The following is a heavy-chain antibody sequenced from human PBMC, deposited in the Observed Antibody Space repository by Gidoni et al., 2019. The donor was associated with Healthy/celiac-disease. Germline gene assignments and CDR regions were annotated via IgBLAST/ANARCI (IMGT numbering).Heavy chain of an antibody. V-gene: IGHV3-73*01. CDR2: IRSKANSYAT. Sequence: EVQLVESGGGWVQPGGSLKLSCEASGFTFSGSAMHWVRQASGKGLEWVGRIRSKANSYATAYAASVKGRFTISRDDSKNTAYLQMNSLKTEDTAVYYCTRLSPDIVVVPAAIWGQGTLVTVSS. CDR3: TRLSPDIVVVPAAI. CDR1: GFTFSGSA. J-gene: IGHJ4*02. D-gene: IGHD2-2*01.